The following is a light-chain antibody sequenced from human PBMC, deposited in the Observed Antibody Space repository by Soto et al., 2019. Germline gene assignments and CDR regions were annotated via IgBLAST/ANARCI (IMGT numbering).Light chain of an antibody. V-gene: IGKV1-5*01. CDR3: QQYNSYWT. CDR1: QSISSW. CDR2: DAS. J-gene: IGKJ1*01. Sequence: DIQMTQSPSTLSASVGDRVTITCRASQSISSWLAWYQQKPGKAPKLLIYDASSLESGVPSRFSGSGSGTEFTLTISSLQPDDFATYYCQQYNSYWTFAQGTKVE.